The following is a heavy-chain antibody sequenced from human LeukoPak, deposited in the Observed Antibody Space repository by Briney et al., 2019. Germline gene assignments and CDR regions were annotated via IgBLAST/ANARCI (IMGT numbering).Heavy chain of an antibody. Sequence: ASVKVSCKASGYTFTSYYMHWVRQAPGQGLEWMGWINPNSGGTNYAQKLQGRVTMTTDTSTSTAYMELRSLRSDDTAVYYCARGGYSSSWSHAFDIWGQGTMVTVSS. CDR3: ARGGYSSSWSHAFDI. D-gene: IGHD6-13*01. J-gene: IGHJ3*02. CDR2: INPNSGGT. V-gene: IGHV1-2*02. CDR1: GYTFTSYY.